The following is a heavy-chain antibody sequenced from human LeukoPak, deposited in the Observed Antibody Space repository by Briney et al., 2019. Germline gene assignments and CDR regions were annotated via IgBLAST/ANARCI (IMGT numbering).Heavy chain of an antibody. V-gene: IGHV3-11*04. D-gene: IGHD1-7*01. Sequence: NPGGSLRLSCAASGFSFSDYYMSWIRQAPGKGLEWVSYISSSGDTMPYADSVKGRFTISRDNAKNSLYLQMSSLRAEDAAIYYCARVMGNYASDCWGQGALVTVSS. CDR2: ISSSGDTM. J-gene: IGHJ4*02. CDR3: ARVMGNYASDC. CDR1: GFSFSDYY.